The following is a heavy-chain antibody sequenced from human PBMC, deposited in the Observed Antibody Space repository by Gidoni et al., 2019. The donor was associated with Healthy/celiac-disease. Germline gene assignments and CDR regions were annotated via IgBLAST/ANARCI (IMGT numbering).Heavy chain of an antibody. D-gene: IGHD6-13*01. Sequence: EVQLVESGGGLVQPGRSLRLACAAPGFTFGAYAMHWGRQDPGKGLEWVSGISWNSGSIGYADSVKGRFTISRDNAKNSLYLQMNSLRAEDTALYYCAKAGSSYYYYYGMDVWGQGTTVTVSS. CDR2: ISWNSGSI. V-gene: IGHV3-9*01. J-gene: IGHJ6*02. CDR1: GFTFGAYA. CDR3: AKAGSSYYYYYGMDV.